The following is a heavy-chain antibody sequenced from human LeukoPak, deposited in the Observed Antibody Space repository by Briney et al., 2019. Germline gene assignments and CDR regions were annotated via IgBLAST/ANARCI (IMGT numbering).Heavy chain of an antibody. CDR1: GGSFSGYY. Sequence: SETLSLTCAVYGGSFSGYYWSWIRQPPGKGLEWIGEINHGGSTNYNPSLKSRVTISVDTPKNQFSLKLSSVTAADTAVYYCARARFIVVVPAAIDIDAFDIWGQGTMVTVSS. V-gene: IGHV4-34*01. D-gene: IGHD2-2*01. CDR2: INHGGST. CDR3: ARARFIVVVPAAIDIDAFDI. J-gene: IGHJ3*02.